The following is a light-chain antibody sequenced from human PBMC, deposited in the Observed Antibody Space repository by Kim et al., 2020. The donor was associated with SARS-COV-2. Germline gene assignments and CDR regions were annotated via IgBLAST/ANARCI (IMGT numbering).Light chain of an antibody. Sequence: QTVVTQEPSFSVSPGGTVTLTCXLSSGSVSTTYYPXXSQQTPGQAPRTLIYXXXTRSXGVPDRFSXSILGSKAALTITGAQADXEXDYYCVLYMGSGIXXXGGGTXLTXX. CDR1: SGSVSTTYY. V-gene: IGLV8-61*01. J-gene: IGLJ3*02. CDR2: XXX. CDR3: VLYMGSGIXX.